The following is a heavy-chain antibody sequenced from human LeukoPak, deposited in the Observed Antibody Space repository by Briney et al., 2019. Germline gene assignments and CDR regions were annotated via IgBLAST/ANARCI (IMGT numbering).Heavy chain of an antibody. D-gene: IGHD1-1*01. Sequence: GGSLRLSCAASGFTFSSYGMHWVRQAPGKGLEWVSAISGSGGSTYYADSVKGRFTISRDNSKNTLYLQMNSLRAEDTAVYYCAKESNWNDVSEAFDIWGQGTMVTVSS. J-gene: IGHJ3*02. CDR1: GFTFSSYG. V-gene: IGHV3-23*01. CDR2: ISGSGGST. CDR3: AKESNWNDVSEAFDI.